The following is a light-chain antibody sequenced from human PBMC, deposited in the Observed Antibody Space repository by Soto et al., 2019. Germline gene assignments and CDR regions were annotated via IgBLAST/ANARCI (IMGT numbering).Light chain of an antibody. Sequence: QSALTQPASVSGSPGQSITISCIGTSSDVGAYNYVSWYRHHPGKAPKLMIYDVSNRPSGVSSRFSGSKSGNTAFLTISGLQAEDEADYYCSSFTTSSTLVFGTGTKVTVL. CDR3: SSFTTSSTLV. CDR1: SSDVGAYNY. V-gene: IGLV2-14*03. J-gene: IGLJ1*01. CDR2: DVS.